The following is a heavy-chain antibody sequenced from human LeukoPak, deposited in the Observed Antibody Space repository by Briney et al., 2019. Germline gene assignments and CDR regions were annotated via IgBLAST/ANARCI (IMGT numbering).Heavy chain of an antibody. D-gene: IGHD3-22*01. J-gene: IGHJ6*03. CDR2: ISSNGGST. Sequence: GGSLRLSCAASGFTFSSYAMHWVRQAPGKGLEYVSAISSNGGSTYYANSVKGRFTISRDNSKNTLYLQMGSLRAEDMAVYYCARVDSSGYYRFLYYYMDVWGKGTTVTVSS. CDR1: GFTFSSYA. CDR3: ARVDSSGYYRFLYYYMDV. V-gene: IGHV3-64*01.